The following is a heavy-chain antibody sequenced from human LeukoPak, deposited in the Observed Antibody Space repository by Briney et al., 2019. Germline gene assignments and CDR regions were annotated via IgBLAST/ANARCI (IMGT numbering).Heavy chain of an antibody. CDR1: GGTFSSYA. J-gene: IGHJ4*02. D-gene: IGHD5-12*01. Sequence: PVKVSCKASGGTFSSYAISWVRQAPGQGLEWMGGIIPIFGTANYAQKFQGRVTITADKSTSTAYMELSSLRSEDTAVYYCARVIVATPEVVYFDYWGQGTLVTVSS. CDR2: IIPIFGTA. V-gene: IGHV1-69*06. CDR3: ARVIVATPEVVYFDY.